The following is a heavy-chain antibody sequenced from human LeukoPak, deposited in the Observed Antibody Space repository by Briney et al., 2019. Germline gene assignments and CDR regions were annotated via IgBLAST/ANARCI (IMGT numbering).Heavy chain of an antibody. J-gene: IGHJ3*02. Sequence: ASVKVSCKTSGYTFTSYDLNWVRQATGQGLEWMGWVNPNSGNTGYAQKFQGRVTMTMDPSISTAYMELSSLRSEDTAVYYCARARVRYGDYSDAFDIWGQGTMVTVSS. CDR1: GYTFTSYD. CDR3: ARARVRYGDYSDAFDI. CDR2: VNPNSGNT. V-gene: IGHV1-8*01. D-gene: IGHD4-17*01.